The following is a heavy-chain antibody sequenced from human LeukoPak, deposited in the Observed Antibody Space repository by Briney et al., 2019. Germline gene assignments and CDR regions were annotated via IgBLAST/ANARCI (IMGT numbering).Heavy chain of an antibody. J-gene: IGHJ4*02. CDR2: IYQSGST. Sequence: SETLSLTCTVSGGSFSSGGYYWIWIRQHPGKGLEWIGYIYQSGSTYYNPSLKSRVTISVDTSKNQFSLKLSSVTAADTAVYYCARGLRGTADYWGQGALVTVSS. V-gene: IGHV4-31*03. CDR1: GGSFSSGGYY. CDR3: ARGLRGTADY. D-gene: IGHD1-1*01.